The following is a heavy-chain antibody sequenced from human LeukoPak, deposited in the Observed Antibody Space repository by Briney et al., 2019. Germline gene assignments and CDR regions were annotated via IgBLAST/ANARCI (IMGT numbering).Heavy chain of an antibody. CDR3: AIDPNWGTHY. D-gene: IGHD7-27*01. CDR2: IGNNGGGI. J-gene: IGHJ4*02. V-gene: IGHV3-23*01. Sequence: GGSLRLSCAASGFTFSTYTMYWVRHPPGKRLEWVSIIGNNGGGIHYADSVRGRFTISRDNSKNALYLQMNSLRVEDTAVYYCAIDPNWGTHYWGQGVLVPVAS. CDR1: GFTFSTYT.